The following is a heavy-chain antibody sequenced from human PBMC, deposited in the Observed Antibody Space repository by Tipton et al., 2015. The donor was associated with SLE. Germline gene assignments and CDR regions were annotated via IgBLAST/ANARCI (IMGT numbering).Heavy chain of an antibody. CDR2: IYHSGST. CDR1: GDSIRSYIYY. D-gene: IGHD2-15*01. V-gene: IGHV4-39*07. Sequence: TLSLTCAISGDSIRSYIYYWGWIRQPPGKGLEWIGNIYHSGSTYYNPSLKSRLTISVDTSKNDFSLRINSVTAADTAVYYCTRVVAVAATHYYAMDVWGQGTTVTVSS. CDR3: TRVVAVAATHYYAMDV. J-gene: IGHJ6*02.